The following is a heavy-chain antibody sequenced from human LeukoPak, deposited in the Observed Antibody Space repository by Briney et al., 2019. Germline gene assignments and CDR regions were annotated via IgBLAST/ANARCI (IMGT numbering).Heavy chain of an antibody. Sequence: GGSLRLSCTASGXTFSTYPMYWVXQAPGKGLEWVSAISGDGETTYYAESMKGRFTVSRDNSKDTLFLQMSSLRADDTAVXYCASSRVYGYHDYWGQGTLVTVSS. CDR3: ASSRVYGYHDY. V-gene: IGHV3-23*01. CDR2: ISGDGETT. CDR1: GXTFSTYP. D-gene: IGHD5-18*01. J-gene: IGHJ4*02.